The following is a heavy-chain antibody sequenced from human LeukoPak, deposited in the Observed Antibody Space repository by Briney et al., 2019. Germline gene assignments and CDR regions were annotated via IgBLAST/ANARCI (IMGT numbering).Heavy chain of an antibody. Sequence: SETLSLTCAVYGGSFSGYCWSWIRQPPGKGLEWIGEINHRGSTNSNPSLKSRVTISVDTSKNQFSLKLSSVTAADTAVYYCASVHAVGATRPFDYWGQGTLVTVSS. J-gene: IGHJ4*02. CDR3: ASVHAVGATRPFDY. D-gene: IGHD1-26*01. V-gene: IGHV4-34*01. CDR1: GGSFSGYC. CDR2: INHRGST.